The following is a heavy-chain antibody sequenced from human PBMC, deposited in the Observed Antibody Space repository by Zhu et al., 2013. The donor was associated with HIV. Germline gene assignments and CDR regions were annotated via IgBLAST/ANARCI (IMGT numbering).Heavy chain of an antibody. CDR3: ASHLVDSVYYYNYMDV. D-gene: IGHD1-26*01. CDR2: IYYLGTT. V-gene: IGHV4-59*01. CDR1: GASIRTYY. Sequence: QVQLQESGPGLVKPSETLSLTCTVSGASIRTYYWSWIRQPPGRGLEWIGQIYYLGTTNYNPSLKSRVTLSVDSSQNQFSLKLASVTAADTAVYYCASHLVDSVYYYNYMDVWGKGTTVTVSS. J-gene: IGHJ6*03.